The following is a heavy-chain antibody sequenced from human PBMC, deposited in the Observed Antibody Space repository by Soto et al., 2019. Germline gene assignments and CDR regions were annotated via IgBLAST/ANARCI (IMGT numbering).Heavy chain of an antibody. D-gene: IGHD6-19*01. CDR2: IIPIFGTA. Sequence: AASVKVSCKASGGTFSSYAISWVRQAPGQGLEWMGGIIPIFGTANYAQKFQGRVTITADESTSTAYMELSSLRSEDTAVYYCASLSGWYVPDWGQGTLVTVSS. CDR1: GGTFSSYA. V-gene: IGHV1-69*13. CDR3: ASLSGWYVPD. J-gene: IGHJ4*02.